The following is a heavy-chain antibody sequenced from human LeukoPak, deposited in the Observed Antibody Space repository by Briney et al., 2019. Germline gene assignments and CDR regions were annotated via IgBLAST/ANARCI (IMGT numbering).Heavy chain of an antibody. V-gene: IGHV3-7*04. CDR3: ARNRQWLLADY. CDR2: TKQDETEK. Sequence: GGSRRLSCAASGFTFTNYWMSWVRQAPGKGLEWVANTKQDETEKHYADSVKGRFTISRDNAQNSLYLQMNSLRAEDTAVYFCARNRQWLLADYWGQGTVVTVSS. CDR1: GFTFTNYW. J-gene: IGHJ4*02. D-gene: IGHD3-22*01.